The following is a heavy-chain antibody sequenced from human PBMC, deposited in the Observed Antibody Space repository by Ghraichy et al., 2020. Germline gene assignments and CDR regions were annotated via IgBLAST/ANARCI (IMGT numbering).Heavy chain of an antibody. D-gene: IGHD2-15*01. CDR3: ARDPPRSGGSRTGDY. V-gene: IGHV3-7*03. CDR2: IKQDGSEK. Sequence: GGSLRLSCAASGFTFSSYWMSWVRQAPGKGLEWVANIKQDGSEKYYVDSVKGRFTISRDNAKNSLYLQMNSLRAEDTAVYYCARDPPRSGGSRTGDYWGQGTLVTVSS. CDR1: GFTFSSYW. J-gene: IGHJ4*02.